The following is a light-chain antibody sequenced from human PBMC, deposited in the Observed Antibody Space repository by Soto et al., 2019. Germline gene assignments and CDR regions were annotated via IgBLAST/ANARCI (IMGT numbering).Light chain of an antibody. CDR3: SSYAGSNNVI. V-gene: IGLV2-8*01. Sequence: QSALTQPPSASESPGQSVAISCTGTSSDVGGNNYVSWYQQHPGKAPKLMVYEVTKRPSGVPDRFSGSKSGNTASLTVSGLQAEDEADYYCSSYAGSNNVIFGGGTQLTVL. J-gene: IGLJ2*01. CDR2: EVT. CDR1: SSDVGGNNY.